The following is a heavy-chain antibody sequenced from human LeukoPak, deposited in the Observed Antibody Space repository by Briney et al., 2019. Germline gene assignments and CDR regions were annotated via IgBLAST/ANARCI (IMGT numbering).Heavy chain of an antibody. CDR2: IDGSGSNT. CDR1: GFTFSSYS. D-gene: IGHD3-16*01. V-gene: IGHV3-23*01. CDR3: AKDLYDSNGHLDAFDI. J-gene: IGHJ3*02. Sequence: PSGGSLRLSCAASGFTFSSYSMNWVRQAPGKGLEWVSTIDGSGSNTNYADSVKGRFTLSRDNARSTLYVQMYRLRAEDTAVYYCAKDLYDSNGHLDAFDIWGQGTLVTVSS.